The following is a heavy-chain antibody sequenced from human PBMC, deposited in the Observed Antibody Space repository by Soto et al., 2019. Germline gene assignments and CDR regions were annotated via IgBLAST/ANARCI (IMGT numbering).Heavy chain of an antibody. CDR1: GYTFTSYG. CDR3: ARDLSSGYDLDIATH. Sequence: QVQLVQSGAEVKKPGASVKVSCKASGYTFTSYGISWVRQAPGQGLEWMGWISAYNGNTNYAQKLQGRVTMTTDTSTSTAYMELRSLRSDDTAVNYCARDLSSGYDLDIATHWVQGKLVTGSS. J-gene: IGHJ4*02. D-gene: IGHD5-12*01. CDR2: ISAYNGNT. V-gene: IGHV1-18*01.